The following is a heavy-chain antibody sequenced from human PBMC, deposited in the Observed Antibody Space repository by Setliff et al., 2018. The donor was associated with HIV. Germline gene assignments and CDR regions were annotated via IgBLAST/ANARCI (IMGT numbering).Heavy chain of an antibody. Sequence: GGSLRLSCAASGFKFDDYAMHWVRQAPRKGLEWVSSISWNSGTIGYADSVKGRFTISRDNAKKSLYLQMNSLRAEDTALYYCARGRSWGDYDAFNIWGQGTMVTVSS. J-gene: IGHJ3*02. CDR2: ISWNSGTI. D-gene: IGHD1-26*01. CDR3: ARGRSWGDYDAFNI. V-gene: IGHV3-9*01. CDR1: GFKFDDYA.